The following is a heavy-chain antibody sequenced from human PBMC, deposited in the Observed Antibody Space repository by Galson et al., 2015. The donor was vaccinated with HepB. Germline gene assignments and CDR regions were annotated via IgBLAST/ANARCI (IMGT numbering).Heavy chain of an antibody. V-gene: IGHV1-24*01. D-gene: IGHD6-13*01. CDR3: ATARGEQQLVRPVPNWFDP. Sequence: SVKVSCKVSGYTLTELSTHWVRQAPGKGLEWVGGFDPEDGETIYAQKFQGRVTMTEDTSTDTAYMELSSLRSEDTAVYYCATARGEQQLVRPVPNWFDPWGQGTLVTVSS. CDR2: FDPEDGET. J-gene: IGHJ5*02. CDR1: GYTLTELS.